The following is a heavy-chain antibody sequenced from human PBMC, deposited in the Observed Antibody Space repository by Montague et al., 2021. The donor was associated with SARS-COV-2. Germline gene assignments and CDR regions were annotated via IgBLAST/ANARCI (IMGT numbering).Heavy chain of an antibody. D-gene: IGHD3-10*01. V-gene: IGHV4-34*01. CDR2: INHSGST. Sequence: SETLSLTCAVYGGSFSGYYWSWIRQPPGKGLEWIGEINHSGSTNYNPSLKSRVTISVDTSENQFSLKLSSVTAADTAVYYCARGLRLLWFGDKVYWFDPWGQGPLVTVSS. CDR3: ARGLRLLWFGDKVYWFDP. J-gene: IGHJ5*02. CDR1: GGSFSGYY.